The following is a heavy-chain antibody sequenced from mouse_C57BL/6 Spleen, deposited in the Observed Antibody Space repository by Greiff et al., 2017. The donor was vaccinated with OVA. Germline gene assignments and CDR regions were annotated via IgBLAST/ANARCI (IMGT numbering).Heavy chain of an antibody. CDR3: ARRGQLGLFDY. CDR2: IDPSDSYT. V-gene: IGHV1-50*01. CDR1: GYTFTSYW. Sequence: QVQLQQSGAELVKPGASVKLSCKASGYTFTSYWMQWVKQRPGQGLEWIGEIDPSDSYTNYNQKFKGKATLTVDTSSSTAYMQLSSRTSEDSAVYYCARRGQLGLFDYWGQGTTLTVSS. J-gene: IGHJ2*01. D-gene: IGHD4-1*02.